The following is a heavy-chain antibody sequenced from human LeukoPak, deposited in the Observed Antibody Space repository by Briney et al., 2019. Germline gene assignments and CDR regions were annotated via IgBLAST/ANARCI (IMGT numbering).Heavy chain of an antibody. CDR2: ISYDGSNK. J-gene: IGHJ3*02. Sequence: GGPLRLSCAASGFTFSSYAMHWVRQAPGKGLEWVAVISYDGSNKYYADSVKGRFTISRDNSKNTLYLQMNSLRAEDTAVYYCARDIGITMIVVVGGAFDIWGQGTMVTVSS. V-gene: IGHV3-30-3*01. CDR3: ARDIGITMIVVVGGAFDI. CDR1: GFTFSSYA. D-gene: IGHD3-22*01.